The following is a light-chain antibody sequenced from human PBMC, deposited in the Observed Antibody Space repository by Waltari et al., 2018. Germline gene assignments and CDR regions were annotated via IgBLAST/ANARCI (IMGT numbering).Light chain of an antibody. J-gene: IGLJ3*02. Sequence: QSALTQPPSASGSLGQSVPISCTGTNNDVGASQYVSWYQQYPGKAPKLLIYDVTKRPSGVSDRFSGSKSGRTASLTVSGLQPEDEAIYSCCSYAGADSLLFGGGTKLTVL. V-gene: IGLV2-8*01. CDR2: DVT. CDR3: CSYAGADSLL. CDR1: NNDVGASQY.